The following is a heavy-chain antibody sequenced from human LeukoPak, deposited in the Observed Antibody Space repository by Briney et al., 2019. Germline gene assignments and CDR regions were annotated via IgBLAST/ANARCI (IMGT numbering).Heavy chain of an antibody. Sequence: GESLRLSCGASGLTVSSYAMSWVRQAPGKGLEWVSTIIGSTANTYYADSVKGRFTISRDDSTNTVYLQMNSLRAEDTAVYSCAKYTSGTSYRGLDQWGHGTLVTVSS. D-gene: IGHD3-10*01. CDR3: AKYTSGTSYRGLDQ. V-gene: IGHV3-23*01. CDR2: IIGSTANT. CDR1: GLTVSSYA. J-gene: IGHJ4*01.